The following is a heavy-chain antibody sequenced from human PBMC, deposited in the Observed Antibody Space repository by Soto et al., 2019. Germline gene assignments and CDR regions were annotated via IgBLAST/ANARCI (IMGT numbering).Heavy chain of an antibody. CDR2: ICPGNSDT. D-gene: IGHD2-15*01. Sequence: GDAPKSSCKDSGDGVSINWVAWMRQMPGKELEWVGIICPGNSDTMYSPSFQGQVTISADTALSNTYLQWDTLKPSDTAMYFCTIDSHCGGGNCPIGGFDMWGHGSLVTV. CDR1: GDGVSINW. V-gene: IGHV5-51*01. CDR3: TIDSHCGGGNCPIGGFDM. J-gene: IGHJ3*02.